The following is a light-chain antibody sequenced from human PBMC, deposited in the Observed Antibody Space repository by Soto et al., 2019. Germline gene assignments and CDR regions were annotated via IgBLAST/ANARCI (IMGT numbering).Light chain of an antibody. J-gene: IGKJ1*01. CDR3: QKYNSAPKT. V-gene: IGKV1-5*03. CDR1: QTIISL. Sequence: DIQMTQSPSTLSGSVGDRVTITCRASQTIISLLSWYHQKPRKAPKLLIYKASTLKSGVPSRFSGSGSGTEFPLTISSLQPEDVATYYCQKYNSAPKTFGQGTKVDIK. CDR2: KAS.